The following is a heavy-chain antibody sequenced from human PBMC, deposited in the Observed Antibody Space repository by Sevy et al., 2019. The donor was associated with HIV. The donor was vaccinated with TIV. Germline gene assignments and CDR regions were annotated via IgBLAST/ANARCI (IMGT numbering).Heavy chain of an antibody. J-gene: IGHJ6*02. CDR3: ARDLRPHCTNGVCYKGYYYGMDV. V-gene: IGHV1-2*06. Sequence: ASVKVSCKASGYTLTGYYMHWVRQAPGQGLEWMGRINPNSGGTNYAQKFQGRVTMTRDTSISTAYMELSRLRSDDTAVYYCARDLRPHCTNGVCYKGYYYGMDVWGQWTTVTVSS. D-gene: IGHD2-8*01. CDR1: GYTLTGYY. CDR2: INPNSGGT.